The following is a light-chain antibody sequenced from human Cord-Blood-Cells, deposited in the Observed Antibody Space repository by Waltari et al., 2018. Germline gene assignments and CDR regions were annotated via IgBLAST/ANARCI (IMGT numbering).Light chain of an antibody. CDR3: SSYTSSSTLV. V-gene: IGLV2-14*01. Sequence: QSALTQPASVSGSPGQSITTSRTATSSDVGGSNSLSWYQQHPGNAPKLMLYDVSKRPSGVSNRFSGYKSGNTASLTISGLQAEDEADYYCSSYTSSSTLVFGGGTKLTVL. CDR1: SSDVGGSNS. J-gene: IGLJ2*01. CDR2: DVS.